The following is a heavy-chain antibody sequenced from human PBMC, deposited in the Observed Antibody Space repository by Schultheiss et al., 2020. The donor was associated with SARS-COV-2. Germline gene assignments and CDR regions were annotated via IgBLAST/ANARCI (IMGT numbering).Heavy chain of an antibody. J-gene: IGHJ4*02. CDR2: ISSSSATI. D-gene: IGHD2-15*01. V-gene: IGHV3-48*03. Sequence: GGSLRLSCAASGFIFGNYEMNWVRQAPGKGLEWISYISSSSATIHYADSVKGRFTISRDNAKNSLYLQMNSLRAEDTAVYYCARDRGIVVVVAAFDYWGQGTLVTVSS. CDR3: ARDRGIVVVVAAFDY. CDR1: GFIFGNYE.